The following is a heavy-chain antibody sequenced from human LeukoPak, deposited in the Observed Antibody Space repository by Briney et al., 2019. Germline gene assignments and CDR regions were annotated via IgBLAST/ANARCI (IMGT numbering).Heavy chain of an antibody. CDR1: GYTFTGYY. J-gene: IGHJ3*02. CDR2: INPNSGGT. Sequence: ASVKVSCKASGYTFTGYYMHWVRQAPGQGLEWMGWINPNSGGTNYAQKFQGRVTMTRDTSISTAYMELSRLRSDDTAVYYCARWRSSSWYVQNAFDIWGQGTMVAVSS. V-gene: IGHV1-2*02. D-gene: IGHD6-13*01. CDR3: ARWRSSSWYVQNAFDI.